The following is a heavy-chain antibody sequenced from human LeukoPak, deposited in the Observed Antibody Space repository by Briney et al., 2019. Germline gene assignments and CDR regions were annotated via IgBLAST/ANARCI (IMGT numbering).Heavy chain of an antibody. CDR2: ISYDGNNK. CDR3: AKAPSSSWYENWFDP. J-gene: IGHJ5*02. Sequence: GGSLRLSCAASGFTFSNYVIHWVRQAPGKGLEWVTVISYDGNNKYYADSVKGRFTISRDNSKNSLYLQMNSLRAEDTALYYCAKAPSSSWYENWFDPWGQGTLVTVSS. V-gene: IGHV3-30*04. D-gene: IGHD6-13*01. CDR1: GFTFSNYV.